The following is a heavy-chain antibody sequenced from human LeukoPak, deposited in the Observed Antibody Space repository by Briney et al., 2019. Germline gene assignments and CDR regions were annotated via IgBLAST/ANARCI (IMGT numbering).Heavy chain of an antibody. CDR1: GYTFTSYA. J-gene: IGHJ4*02. Sequence: ASLKVSCKASGYTFTSYAMNWVRQAPGQGLEWMGWISGFNGYTKYTQKLQGRVTMTTDTSTNTAYMEVRSLRSDDTAVYYCARDLTHRRNYDSSGYQIVPAFWGQGTLVTVSS. D-gene: IGHD3-22*01. V-gene: IGHV1-18*01. CDR3: ARDLTHRRNYDSSGYQIVPAF. CDR2: ISGFNGYT.